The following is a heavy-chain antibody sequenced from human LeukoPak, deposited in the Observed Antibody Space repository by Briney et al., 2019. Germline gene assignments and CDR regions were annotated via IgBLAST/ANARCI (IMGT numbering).Heavy chain of an antibody. Sequence: ASVTVSCKASGYTFTGYYMHWVRQAPGQGLEWMGWINPNSGGTNYAQKFQGRVTMTRDTSISTAYMELSRLRSDDTAVYYCARSMDYDYVWGAFDYWGQGTLVTVSS. D-gene: IGHD3-16*01. CDR1: GYTFTGYY. J-gene: IGHJ4*02. V-gene: IGHV1-2*02. CDR2: INPNSGGT. CDR3: ARSMDYDYVWGAFDY.